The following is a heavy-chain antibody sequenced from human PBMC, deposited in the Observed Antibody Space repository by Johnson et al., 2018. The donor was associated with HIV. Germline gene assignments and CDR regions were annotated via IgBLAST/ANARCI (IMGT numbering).Heavy chain of an antibody. CDR2: ISPSSVRT. V-gene: IGHV3-23*04. CDR1: GFTFSNYG. J-gene: IGHJ3*02. D-gene: IGHD3-10*01. Sequence: VQLVESGGGVVQPGRSLRLSCVASGFTFSNYGMSRVRQTPGRGPEWVSTISPSSVRTYHADSVKGRFTIFRDNSKNTLYLQMKSLRAEDTAVYYCAKDRGQFGDGVPDAFDIWGQGTMVTVSS. CDR3: AKDRGQFGDGVPDAFDI.